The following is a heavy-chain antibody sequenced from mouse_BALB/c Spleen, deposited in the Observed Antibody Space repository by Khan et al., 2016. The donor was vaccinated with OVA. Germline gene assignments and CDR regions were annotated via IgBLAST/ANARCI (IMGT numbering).Heavy chain of an antibody. V-gene: IGHV3-2*02. CDR1: GYSIDSDYA. CDR2: IRYSGNT. Sequence: EVQLVESGPGLVKPSQSLSLTCTVTGYSIDSDYAWNWIRQFPGNKLEWMGFIRYSGNTNYNPPLKSRLSITRDTSKNQFFLQLNSVTSEDTATYYCARVYGGDFDYWGQGTTLTVSS. CDR3: ARVYGGDFDY. J-gene: IGHJ2*01. D-gene: IGHD1-1*01.